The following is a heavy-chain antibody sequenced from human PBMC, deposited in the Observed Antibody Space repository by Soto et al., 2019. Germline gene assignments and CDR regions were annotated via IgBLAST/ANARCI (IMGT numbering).Heavy chain of an antibody. CDR1: GYSFTNYG. Sequence: QDQLVQSGAEVKKPGASVTVSCQASGYSFTNYGITWVRQAPGQGLEWLGWISAFNGNTHYAQKVQGRVTMTTDASTSTAYMELGSLRSDDTAVYYCSRDRGVAPPVAGNTHYYYYMDVWGKGTTVTVSS. CDR3: SRDRGVAPPVAGNTHYYYYMDV. V-gene: IGHV1-18*01. J-gene: IGHJ6*03. CDR2: ISAFNGNT. D-gene: IGHD6-19*01.